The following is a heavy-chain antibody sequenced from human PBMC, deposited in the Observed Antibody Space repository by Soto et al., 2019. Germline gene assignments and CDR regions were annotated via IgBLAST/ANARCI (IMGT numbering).Heavy chain of an antibody. CDR1: GYIFTLYW. Sequence: LKISCKASGYIFTLYWIGWVRQMPGKGLEWMGIIYPGDSDTRYSPSFQGQVTISADKSISTASLQWSSLKASDTAVYYCARGGGLYSSGWYWFDPWGQGTLVTVSS. D-gene: IGHD6-19*01. CDR2: IYPGDSDT. J-gene: IGHJ5*02. V-gene: IGHV5-51*01. CDR3: ARGGGLYSSGWYWFDP.